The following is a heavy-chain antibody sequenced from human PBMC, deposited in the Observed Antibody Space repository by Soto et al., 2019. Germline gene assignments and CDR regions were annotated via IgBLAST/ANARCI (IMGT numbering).Heavy chain of an antibody. D-gene: IGHD2-15*01. CDR2: INNSGST. J-gene: IGHJ5*02. CDR3: ARGFRFCSGGSCYSGWFDP. Sequence: QVQLQQWGAGLLKPSETLSLTCVVYGGSFSGYYWSWIRQPPGKGLEWIGEINNSGSTNYNPSLKRGVTISVDTSKNKFSLKLSSVTAADTAVYYCARGFRFCSGGSCYSGWFDPWGQGTRVTVSS. CDR1: GGSFSGYY. V-gene: IGHV4-34*01.